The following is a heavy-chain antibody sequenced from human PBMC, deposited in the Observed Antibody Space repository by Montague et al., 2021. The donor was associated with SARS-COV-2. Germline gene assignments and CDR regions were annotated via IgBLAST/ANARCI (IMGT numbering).Heavy chain of an antibody. Sequence: SETLSLTCTVSGGSINYYYWHWLRQSAGKGLEWIGRIYSSGNTNSNPSLESRVTMSVDTSKNQFSLKLSSVTAADTAVYYCARGARQGYGFRLGPFDSWGQGALVTVSS. D-gene: IGHD3-10*01. CDR3: ARGARQGYGFRLGPFDS. CDR1: GGSINYYY. V-gene: IGHV4-4*07. CDR2: IYSSGNT. J-gene: IGHJ4*02.